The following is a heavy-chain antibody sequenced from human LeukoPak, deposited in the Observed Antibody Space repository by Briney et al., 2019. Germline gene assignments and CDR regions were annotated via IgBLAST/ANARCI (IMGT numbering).Heavy chain of an antibody. CDR1: GFTFSSYV. CDR2: IWSGGSNK. D-gene: IGHD6-13*01. Sequence: GRSLRLSCGASGFTFSSYVMHWVRQAPGKGLEWVAVIWSGGSNKYYADSVKGRLTISRDNSKNTLYPQINSPTAEDTALYYCARSWVAAAVSDYWGQGTLVTVSS. J-gene: IGHJ4*02. CDR3: ARSWVAAAVSDY. V-gene: IGHV3-33*08.